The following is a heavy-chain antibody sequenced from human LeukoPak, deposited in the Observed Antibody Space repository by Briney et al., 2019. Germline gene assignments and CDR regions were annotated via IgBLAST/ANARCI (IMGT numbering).Heavy chain of an antibody. CDR2: IRYDGSNK. J-gene: IGHJ5*02. Sequence: GGSLRLSCAASGFTFSSYGMHWVRQAPGKGLEWVAFIRYDGSNKHYADSVKGRFTISRDNSKNTLYLQMNSLRAEDTAVYYCAKKGDGVDPWGQGTLVTVSS. D-gene: IGHD3-10*01. CDR3: AKKGDGVDP. V-gene: IGHV3-30*02. CDR1: GFTFSSYG.